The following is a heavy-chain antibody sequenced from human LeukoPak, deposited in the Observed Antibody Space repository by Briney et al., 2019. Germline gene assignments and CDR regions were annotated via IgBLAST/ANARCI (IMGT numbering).Heavy chain of an antibody. CDR3: AKSGGYGLIDY. CDR1: GGGGSISSHY. CDR2: IYYSGST. J-gene: IGHJ4*01. Sequence: PSETLTLTCTVSGGGGSISSHYWSWIRQSPGKGLEWIGYIYYSGSTNYNPSLKSRVTISVDTSKNQFSLKLSSVTAADTAVYYCAKSGGYGLIDYWGQGTLVTVSS. D-gene: IGHD6-25*01. V-gene: IGHV4-59*11.